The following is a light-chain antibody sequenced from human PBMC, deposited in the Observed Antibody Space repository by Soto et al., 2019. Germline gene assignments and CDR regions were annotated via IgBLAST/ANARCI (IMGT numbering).Light chain of an antibody. V-gene: IGKV3-15*01. CDR2: DVS. J-gene: IGKJ5*01. Sequence: EIVMTQSPATLSVSPGESATLSCRAGQGVTTNFAWYQQKSGQSPRLLIYDVSIRATGVPARFSSTGSETDFTLTISGLQSEDSAVYFCQQYNNWPFSFGQGTRLEIK. CDR3: QQYNNWPFS. CDR1: QGVTTN.